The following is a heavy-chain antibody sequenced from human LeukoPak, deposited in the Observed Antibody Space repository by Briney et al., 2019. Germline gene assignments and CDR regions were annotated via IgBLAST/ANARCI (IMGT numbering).Heavy chain of an antibody. V-gene: IGHV3-53*01. CDR2: IYSGGST. D-gene: IGHD3-16*01. J-gene: IGHJ3*02. CDR1: GFTVSSNY. Sequence: LTGGSLRLSCAASGFTVSSNYMSWVRQAPGKGLEWVSVIYSGGSTYYADSVKGRFTISRDNSKNTLYLQMNSLRAEDTAVYYCARAQGDYDFDIWGQGTMVTVSS. CDR3: ARAQGDYDFDI.